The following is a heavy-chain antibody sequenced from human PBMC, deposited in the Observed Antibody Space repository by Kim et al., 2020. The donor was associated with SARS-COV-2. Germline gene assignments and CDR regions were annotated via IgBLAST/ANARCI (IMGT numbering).Heavy chain of an antibody. V-gene: IGHV4-34*01. D-gene: IGHD6-13*01. Sequence: SETLSLTCAVYGGSFSGYYWSWIRQPPGKGLEWIGEINHSGSTNYNPSLKSRVTISVETYKNQFSLKLSSVTAADTAVYYCATAFPRKQQLVLAFDIWG. CDR2: INHSGST. J-gene: IGHJ3*02. CDR1: GGSFSGYY. CDR3: ATAFPRKQQLVLAFDI.